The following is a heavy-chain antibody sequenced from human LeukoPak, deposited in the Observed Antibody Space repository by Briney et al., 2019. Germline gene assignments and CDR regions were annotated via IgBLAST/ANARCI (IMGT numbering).Heavy chain of an antibody. V-gene: IGHV1-46*01. Sequence: GASVKVSCKASGYTFTSYYMHWVRQAPGQGLEWMGIINPSGGSTSYAQKFQGRVTMTRDMSTSTVYMELSSLRSEDTAVYYCARDPRANIVEHTKPYYYYYYMDVWGKGTTVTVSS. D-gene: IGHD2/OR15-2a*01. CDR3: ARDPRANIVEHTKPYYYYYYMDV. CDR2: INPSGGST. J-gene: IGHJ6*03. CDR1: GYTFTSYY.